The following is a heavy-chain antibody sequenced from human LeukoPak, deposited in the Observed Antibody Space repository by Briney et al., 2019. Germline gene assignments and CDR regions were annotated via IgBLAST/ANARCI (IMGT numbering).Heavy chain of an antibody. CDR1: GFSFSDYY. Sequence: GGSLRLSCATTGFSFSDYYMNWFRQVPGKGLEWISYISNSGGAMFYADSVKGRFTVSRDNARNSLYLQMTSLRAEDTAVYYCARETLWGQGTLVTVSS. V-gene: IGHV3-11*04. CDR3: ARETL. CDR2: ISNSGGAM. J-gene: IGHJ4*02.